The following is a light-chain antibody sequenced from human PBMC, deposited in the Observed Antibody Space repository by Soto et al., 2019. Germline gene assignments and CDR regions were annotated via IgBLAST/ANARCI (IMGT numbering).Light chain of an antibody. Sequence: DIQMTQSPSSLSASVGDRVTITCRASESISRHLNWCQQKPGNAPKLLIYAASSLQNGVPSRFSGSGSVTDFTLTISNLQPGDFATYDCQESYSTLSITFGQGTRVETK. V-gene: IGKV1-39*01. CDR2: AAS. J-gene: IGKJ5*01. CDR3: QESYSTLSIT. CDR1: ESISRH.